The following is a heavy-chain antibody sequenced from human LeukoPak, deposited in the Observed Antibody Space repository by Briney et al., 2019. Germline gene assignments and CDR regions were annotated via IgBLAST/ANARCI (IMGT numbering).Heavy chain of an antibody. CDR2: ISGSGGST. CDR3: ARDGYHYGSGTYMYESGPAAPDY. Sequence: QTGGSLRLSCAASGFTFSSYAMSWVRQAPGKGLEWVSAISGSGGSTYYADSVKGRFTISRDNPKNTLYLQMYSLRPEDTAVYYCARDGYHYGSGTYMYESGPAAPDYWGQGTLVTVSS. J-gene: IGHJ4*02. D-gene: IGHD3-10*01. V-gene: IGHV3-23*01. CDR1: GFTFSSYA.